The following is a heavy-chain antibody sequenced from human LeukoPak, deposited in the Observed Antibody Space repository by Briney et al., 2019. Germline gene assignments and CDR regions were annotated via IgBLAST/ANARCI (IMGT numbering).Heavy chain of an antibody. CDR3: ARSSTGSYFDY. D-gene: IGHD3-3*02. CDR2: MYYSGST. V-gene: IGHV4-59*01. CDR1: GGSMSRYY. J-gene: IGHJ4*02. Sequence: SETLSLTCTVSGGSMSRYYWSWIRQPPGKGLEWIGYMYYSGSTKYNPSLKSRVAISVDTSKNQFSLKLSSVTAADTAVYYCARSSTGSYFDYWGQGTLVTVSS.